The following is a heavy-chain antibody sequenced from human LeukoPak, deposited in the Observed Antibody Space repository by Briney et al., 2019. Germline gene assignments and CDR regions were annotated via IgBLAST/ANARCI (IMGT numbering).Heavy chain of an antibody. CDR2: ISSSSSYT. J-gene: IGHJ4*02. Sequence: PGGSLRPSCAASGFAFSDYYMSWIRQAPGKGREWVSYISSSSSYTNYADSVKGRFTISRDNAKNSLYLQMNSLRAEDTAVYYCARVRYCSGGSCSHFDFWGQGTLVTVSS. D-gene: IGHD2-15*01. CDR1: GFAFSDYY. CDR3: ARVRYCSGGSCSHFDF. V-gene: IGHV3-11*05.